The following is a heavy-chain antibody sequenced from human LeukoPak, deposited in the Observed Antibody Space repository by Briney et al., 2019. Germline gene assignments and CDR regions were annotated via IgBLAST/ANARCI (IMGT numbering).Heavy chain of an antibody. CDR3: ARVTMIVTEEDYFDY. CDR2: INPSGGST. Sequence: ASVKVSCKASGYTFTSYYMHWVRQAPGQGLEWMGIINPSGGSTSYAQKFQGRVTMTRDMPTSTVYMELSSLRSEDTAVYYCARVTMIVTEEDYFDYWGQGTLVTVSS. V-gene: IGHV1-46*01. J-gene: IGHJ4*02. CDR1: GYTFTSYY. D-gene: IGHD3-22*01.